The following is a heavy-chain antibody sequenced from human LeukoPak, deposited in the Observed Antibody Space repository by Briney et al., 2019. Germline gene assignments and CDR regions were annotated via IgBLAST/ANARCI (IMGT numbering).Heavy chain of an antibody. Sequence: SGTLSLTCTVSGGTISSGGYYWTWIRQHPGKGLEWIRYIYYSGSTYYNPSLKSRVTISVDTSKNQFSLRLSSVTAADTAVYYCALGYCGGGSCYAREYFQHWGQGTLVTVSS. J-gene: IGHJ1*01. V-gene: IGHV4-31*03. CDR1: GGTISSGGYY. D-gene: IGHD2-15*01. CDR3: ALGYCGGGSCYAREYFQH. CDR2: IYYSGST.